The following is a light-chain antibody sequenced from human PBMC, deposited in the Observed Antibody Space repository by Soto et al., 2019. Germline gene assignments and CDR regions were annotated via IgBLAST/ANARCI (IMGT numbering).Light chain of an antibody. CDR1: QSVSSSY. V-gene: IGKV3-20*01. CDR2: DAS. J-gene: IGKJ2*01. Sequence: EIVLTQSPGTLSLSPVERATLSCRASQSVSSSYLAWFQQKPGQAPRLLIYDASNRATGIPARFSGSGSGTDFTLTIRRLEPEDFAVYYCQHYGSLPPYNCGRGTKGDIK. CDR3: QHYGSLPPYN.